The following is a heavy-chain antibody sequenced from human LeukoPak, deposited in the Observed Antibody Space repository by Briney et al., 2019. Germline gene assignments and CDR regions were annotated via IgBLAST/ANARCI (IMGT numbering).Heavy chain of an antibody. J-gene: IGHJ3*02. CDR3: ASLGILNKNVLRYFDWLPHDASDI. CDR1: GGSISSYY. V-gene: IGHV4-4*08. D-gene: IGHD3-9*01. Sequence: KPSETLSLTCTVSGGSISSYYWSWIRQPPGKGLEWIGEIYHSGSTNYNPSLKSRVTISVDTSKNQFSLKLNSVTASDTAVYFCASLGILNKNVLRYFDWLPHDASDIWGQGTMVTVSS. CDR2: IYHSGST.